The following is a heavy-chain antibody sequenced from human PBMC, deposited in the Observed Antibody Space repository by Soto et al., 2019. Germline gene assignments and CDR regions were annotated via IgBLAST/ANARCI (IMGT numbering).Heavy chain of an antibody. CDR2: ISGSGGST. J-gene: IGHJ5*02. CDR1: GFTFSSYA. Sequence: EVQLLESGGGLVQPGGSLRLSCAASGFTFSSYAMSWVRQAPGKGLEWVSAISGSGGSTYYADSVKGRFTISRDNSKNTLYLQMNSLRDEDTAVYYWAKDRGDNGYSHGLGVNWFDPWGQGTLVTVSS. CDR3: AKDRGDNGYSHGLGVNWFDP. V-gene: IGHV3-23*01. D-gene: IGHD5-18*01.